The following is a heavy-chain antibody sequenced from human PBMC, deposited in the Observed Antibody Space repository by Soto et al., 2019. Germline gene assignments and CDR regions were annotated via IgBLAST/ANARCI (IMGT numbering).Heavy chain of an antibody. CDR1: EDSGSSNSAA. J-gene: IGHJ3*02. V-gene: IGHV6-1*01. Sequence: SQTLSLTCAISEDSGSSNSAACNWIRQSPSRGLEWLGRTYYRSKWYNDYAVSVKSRITINPDTSKNQFSLQLNSVTPEDTAVYYCARDRAYYDSSGYYYASDAFDIWGEGTMVTVSS. CDR3: ARDRAYYDSSGYYYASDAFDI. CDR2: TYYRSKWYN. D-gene: IGHD3-22*01.